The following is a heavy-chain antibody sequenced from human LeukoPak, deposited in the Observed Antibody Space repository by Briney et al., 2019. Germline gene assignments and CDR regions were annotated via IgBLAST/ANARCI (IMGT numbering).Heavy chain of an antibody. Sequence: GGSLRLSCVVSGFTFSTYAMSWVRQAPGKGLEWVSGISGSGGTTYYADSVKGRFTISRDNAENSLYLQMNSLRAEDTAVYYCAREEMGGTTRSGALTWGQGTLVTVSS. CDR1: GFTFSTYA. V-gene: IGHV3-23*01. CDR2: ISGSGGTT. CDR3: AREEMGGTTRSGALT. J-gene: IGHJ5*02. D-gene: IGHD1-14*01.